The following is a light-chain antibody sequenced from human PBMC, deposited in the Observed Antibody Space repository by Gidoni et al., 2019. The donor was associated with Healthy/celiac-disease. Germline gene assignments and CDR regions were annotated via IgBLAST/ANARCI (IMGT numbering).Light chain of an antibody. V-gene: IGKV1-9*01. CDR3: QQLNSYLPYT. J-gene: IGKJ2*01. Sequence: DIQLTQSPSFLSASVGDRVPITCRASQGISSYLAWYQQKPGKDPKLLIYAASTLQSGVPSRFSGSGSGTEFTLTISSLQPEDFATYYCQQLNSYLPYTFGQGTKLEIK. CDR2: AAS. CDR1: QGISSY.